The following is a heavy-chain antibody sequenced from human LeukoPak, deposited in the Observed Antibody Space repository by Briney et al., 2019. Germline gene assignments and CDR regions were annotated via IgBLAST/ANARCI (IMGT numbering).Heavy chain of an antibody. CDR1: GGSISSYY. CDR3: ARGITGTTQTRRYNWFDP. J-gene: IGHJ5*02. V-gene: IGHV4-59*01. D-gene: IGHD1-20*01. CDR2: IYYSGST. Sequence: SETLSLTCTVSGGSISSYYWSWIRQPPGKGLEWIGYIYYSGSTNYNPSLKSRVTISVDTSKNQFSLKLSSVTAADTAVYYCARGITGTTQTRRYNWFDPWGQGTLVTVSS.